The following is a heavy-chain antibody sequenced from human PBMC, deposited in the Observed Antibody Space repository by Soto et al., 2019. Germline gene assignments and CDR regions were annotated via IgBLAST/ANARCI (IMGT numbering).Heavy chain of an antibody. V-gene: IGHV3-23*01. CDR3: ATNRVTYEFRSDCDS. CDR1: GFTFSSDA. D-gene: IGHD5-12*01. Sequence: GGSLSLSCAASGFTFSSDAMCWFLQAPGLGLECVSANSGTCGSTYYAPSMKGRFIISRDNSKNPLYLQMNSLRAEATAVYYCATNRVTYEFRSDCDSWGPGTLVPV. CDR2: NSGTCGST. J-gene: IGHJ4*02.